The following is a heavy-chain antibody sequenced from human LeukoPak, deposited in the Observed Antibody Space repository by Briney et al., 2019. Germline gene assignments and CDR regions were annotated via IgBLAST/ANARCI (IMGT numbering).Heavy chain of an antibody. J-gene: IGHJ6*03. Sequence: NPSETLSLTCTVSGGSISSYYWSWLRQPAGKGLEWIGRIYTSGSTNYNPSLKSRVTMSVDTSKNQFSLKLSSVTAADTAVYYCARETVVAAIVTYYYYYYMDVWGKGTTVTVSS. CDR3: ARETVVAAIVTYYYYYYMDV. V-gene: IGHV4-4*07. CDR1: GGSISSYY. CDR2: IYTSGST. D-gene: IGHD2-15*01.